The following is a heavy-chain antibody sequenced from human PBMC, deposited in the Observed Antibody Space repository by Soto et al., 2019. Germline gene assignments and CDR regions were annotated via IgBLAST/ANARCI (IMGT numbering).Heavy chain of an antibody. J-gene: IGHJ1*01. Sequence: RGESLKISWEGSGYSFISYWIGWVRQMPGKGLEWMGIIYPGDSDTRYSPSFQGQVTISADKSISTAYLQWSSLKASDTAMYYCARQHEYCSGGSCYLPQHWGQGTLVTVSS. CDR3: ARQHEYCSGGSCYLPQH. CDR1: GYSFISYW. D-gene: IGHD2-15*01. V-gene: IGHV5-51*01. CDR2: IYPGDSDT.